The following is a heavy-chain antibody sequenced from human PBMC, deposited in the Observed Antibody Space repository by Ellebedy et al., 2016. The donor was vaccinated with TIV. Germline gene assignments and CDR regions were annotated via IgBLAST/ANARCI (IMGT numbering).Heavy chain of an antibody. D-gene: IGHD4-23*01. V-gene: IGHV3-21*01. Sequence: GESLKISCAASGFIFSDYPMNWVRQAPGKGLEWVSAISSSSRSIYYADSVKGRFVISRDNGKNSLFLQMNRLRDEDTAVYYCVREDDTETVTPDYWGQGTRVTVSS. J-gene: IGHJ4*02. CDR3: VREDDTETVTPDY. CDR1: GFIFSDYP. CDR2: ISSSSRSI.